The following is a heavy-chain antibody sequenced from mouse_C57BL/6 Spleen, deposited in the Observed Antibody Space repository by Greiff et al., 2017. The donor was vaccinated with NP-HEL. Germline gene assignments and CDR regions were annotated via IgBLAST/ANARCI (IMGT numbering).Heavy chain of an antibody. CDR2: ISDGGSYT. Sequence: DVMLVESGGGLVKPGGSLKLSCAASGFTFSSYAMSWVRQTPEKRLEWVATISDGGSYTYYPDNVKGRFTISRDNAKNTLYLQMSHLKSEDTAMYYCARDRVYYYGSSYWYFDVWGTGTTVTVSS. V-gene: IGHV5-4*01. CDR1: GFTFSSYA. D-gene: IGHD1-1*01. J-gene: IGHJ1*03. CDR3: ARDRVYYYGSSYWYFDV.